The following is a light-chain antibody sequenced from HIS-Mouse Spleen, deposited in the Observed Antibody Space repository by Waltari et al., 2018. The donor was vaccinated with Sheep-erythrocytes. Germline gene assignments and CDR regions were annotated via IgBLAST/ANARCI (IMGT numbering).Light chain of an antibody. Sequence: QSALTQPRPVSGPPGQSVTISRTGTSRYVGGYNDFSWYQQHPGQPPKLMIYAVSKRPSGVPDRFSGSKSGNTASLTISGLQAEDEADYYCCSYAGSYNHVFATGTKVTVL. CDR1: SRYVGGYND. CDR3: CSYAGSYNHV. CDR2: AVS. J-gene: IGLJ1*01. V-gene: IGLV2-11*01.